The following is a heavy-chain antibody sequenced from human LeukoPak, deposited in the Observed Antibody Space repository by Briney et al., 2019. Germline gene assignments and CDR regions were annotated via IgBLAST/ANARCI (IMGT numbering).Heavy chain of an antibody. Sequence: GGSLRLSCAASGFTFNTYTMNWVRQAPGKGLEWVSYVSGSSGIIDYADSVRGRFTISRDNAKNSLYLQMNSLRAEDTAVYYCARELDPYCGGDCYPKTFDYWGQGTLVTVSS. CDR2: VSGSSGII. V-gene: IGHV3-48*04. J-gene: IGHJ4*02. CDR1: GFTFNTYT. CDR3: ARELDPYCGGDCYPKTFDY. D-gene: IGHD2-21*02.